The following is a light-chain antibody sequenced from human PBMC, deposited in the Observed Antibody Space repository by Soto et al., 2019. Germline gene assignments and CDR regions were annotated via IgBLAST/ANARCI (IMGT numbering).Light chain of an antibody. J-gene: IGKJ2*01. CDR3: QQRGNWPLYT. Sequence: IVLPQSPATLSLSPGARATLSCRASQSVRIFLAWYQQKPGQAPRLLIYDASNRATGIPDRFSGSGSGTDFTLTISSLEPEDFAVYYCQQRGNWPLYTFGQGTKVEMK. CDR2: DAS. CDR1: QSVRIF. V-gene: IGKV3-11*01.